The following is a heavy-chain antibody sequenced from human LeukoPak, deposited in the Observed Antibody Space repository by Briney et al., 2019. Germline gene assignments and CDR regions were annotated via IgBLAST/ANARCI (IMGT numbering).Heavy chain of an antibody. D-gene: IGHD2-2*01. Sequence: PGGSLRLPCAASGFTFSSYAMSWARRSPGKGLEWVSAISGSGGSTYYADSVKGRFTISRDNSKNTLYLQMNSLRAEDTAVYDCAKGVRVCSSTSCLPLKYYYYGMDVWGQGTTVTVSS. V-gene: IGHV3-23*01. CDR1: GFTFSSYA. CDR2: ISGSGGST. J-gene: IGHJ6*02. CDR3: AKGVRVCSSTSCLPLKYYYYGMDV.